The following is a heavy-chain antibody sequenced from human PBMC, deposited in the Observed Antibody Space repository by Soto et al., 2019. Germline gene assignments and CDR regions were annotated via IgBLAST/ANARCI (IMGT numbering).Heavy chain of an antibody. CDR3: ARSGYCSSTSCLGYYYYYMDV. J-gene: IGHJ6*03. V-gene: IGHV3-11*01. CDR2: ISSSGSTI. D-gene: IGHD2-2*01. CDR1: GFTFSDYY. Sequence: QVQLVESGGGLVKPGGSLRLSCAASGFTFSDYYMSWIRQAPGKGLEWDSYISSSGSTIYYADSVKGRFTISRDNAKNSLYLQMNSLRAEDTAVYYCARSGYCSSTSCLGYYYYYMDVWGKGTTVTVSS.